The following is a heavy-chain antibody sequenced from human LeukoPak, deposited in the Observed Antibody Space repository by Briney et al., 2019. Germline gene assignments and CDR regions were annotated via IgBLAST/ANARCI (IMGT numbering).Heavy chain of an antibody. CDR2: INPSGGST. D-gene: IGHD6-19*01. Sequence: ASVKVSCKASGYTFTSYYMHWVRQAPGQGLEWMGIINPSGGSTSYAQKFQGRVTMTRDTSTSTGYMELSSLRSEDTAVYYCARSINEWLVPGEYYFDYWGQGTLVTVSS. V-gene: IGHV1-46*01. CDR3: ARSINEWLVPGEYYFDY. CDR1: GYTFTSYY. J-gene: IGHJ4*02.